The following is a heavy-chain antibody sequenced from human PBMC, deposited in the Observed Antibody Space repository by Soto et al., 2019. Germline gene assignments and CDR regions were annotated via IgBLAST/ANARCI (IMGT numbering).Heavy chain of an antibody. CDR1: GGSVSAPDW. CDR2: VHISGHS. D-gene: IGHD1-1*01. CDR3: ARVRQGCSANNCYFDP. V-gene: IGHV4-4*02. Sequence: SETLSLTCTLSGGSVSAPDWWNWVRQSPDKGLEWIAEVHISGHSNYNPSLRSRVSVSIDSSKNQFYLNLNSVTAADTAIYYCARVRQGCSANNCYFDPWGQGTQVTVSS. J-gene: IGHJ5*01.